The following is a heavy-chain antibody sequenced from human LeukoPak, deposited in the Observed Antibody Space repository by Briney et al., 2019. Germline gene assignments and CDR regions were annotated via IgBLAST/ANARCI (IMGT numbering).Heavy chain of an antibody. CDR2: ISAYNGNT. D-gene: IGHD3-9*01. CDR3: ARELRFYYDILTGTSPFDY. V-gene: IGHV1-18*01. J-gene: IGHJ4*02. CDR1: GYTFTSYG. Sequence: ASVKVSCKASGYTFTSYGISWVRQAPGQGLEWMGWISAYNGNTNYAQKLQGRVTMTTDTSTSTACMELRSLRSDDTAVYYCARELRFYYDILTGTSPFDYWGQGTLVTVSS.